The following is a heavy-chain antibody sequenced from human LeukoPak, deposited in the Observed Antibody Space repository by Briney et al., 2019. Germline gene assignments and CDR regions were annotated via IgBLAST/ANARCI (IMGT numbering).Heavy chain of an antibody. J-gene: IGHJ4*02. CDR1: GFTFSSHD. V-gene: IGHV3-23*01. CDR2: PRGSCGSP. Sequence: TGGHLRFSCAASGFTFSSHDMCWLRHAPGKPLQGVPAPRGSCGSPYYSHSVHRRFTISTDNSKHTLYLQMNSLRAEDTAVYYCAKDLPGYYPNTNFDYWGQGTLVPVSS. CDR3: AKDLPGYYPNTNFDY. D-gene: IGHD1-14*01.